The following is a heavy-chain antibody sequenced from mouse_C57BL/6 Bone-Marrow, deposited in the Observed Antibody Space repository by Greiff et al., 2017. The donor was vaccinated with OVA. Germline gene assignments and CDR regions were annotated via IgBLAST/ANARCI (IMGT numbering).Heavy chain of an antibody. J-gene: IGHJ4*01. CDR2: ISNGGGST. V-gene: IGHV5-12*01. D-gene: IGHD4-1*02. CDR3: ARHSPTGDYYAMDY. CDR1: GFTFSDYY. Sequence: EVQLVESGGGLVQPGGSLKLSCAASGFTFSDYYMYWVRQTPEKRLEWVAYISNGGGSTYYPDTVKGRFTISRDNAKNTLYLQMSRLKSEDTAMYYCARHSPTGDYYAMDYWGQGTSVTVSS.